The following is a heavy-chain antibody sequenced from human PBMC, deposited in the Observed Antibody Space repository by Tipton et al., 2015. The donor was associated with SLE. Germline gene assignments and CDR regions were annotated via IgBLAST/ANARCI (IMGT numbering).Heavy chain of an antibody. CDR2: IVGSGSST. V-gene: IGHV3-23*01. CDR3: GRGSSSRDY. CDR1: GFTFSGYT. D-gene: IGHD6-6*01. Sequence: SLRLSCAASGFTFSGYTMSWVRQAPGKGLEWVSVIVGSGSSTHYAEYVKGRFSFSRDNSKNTLYLQMNSLRVEDTAIYYCGRGSSSRDYWGQGTLVTVSS. J-gene: IGHJ4*02.